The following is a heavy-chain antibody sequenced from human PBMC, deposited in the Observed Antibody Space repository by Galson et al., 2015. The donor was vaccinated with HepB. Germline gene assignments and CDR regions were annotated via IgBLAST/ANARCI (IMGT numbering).Heavy chain of an antibody. CDR1: GGSISSYY. V-gene: IGHV4-59*01. D-gene: IGHD3-22*01. CDR3: ARGGMYYYDSSGYSY. Sequence: SETLSLTCTVSGGSISSYYWSWIRQPPGKGLEWIGYIYYSGSTNYNPSLKSRVTILVDTSKNQFSLKLSSVTAADTAVYYCARGGMYYYDSSGYSYWGQGTLVTVSS. CDR2: IYYSGST. J-gene: IGHJ4*02.